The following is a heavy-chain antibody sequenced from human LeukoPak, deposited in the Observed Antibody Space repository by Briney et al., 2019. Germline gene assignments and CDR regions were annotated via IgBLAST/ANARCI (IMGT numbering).Heavy chain of an antibody. J-gene: IGHJ5*02. CDR2: ISGGGVNT. V-gene: IGHV3-23*01. D-gene: IGHD3-22*01. Sequence: PGGSLRLSCTTSGFNFNNAWMNWVRQAPGKGLEWVSAISGGGVNTYYADSVKGRFTISRDNSKNMLYLQMNSLRAEDTAVYYCAKTLGYSGYFSPWGQGTLVTVSS. CDR3: AKTLGYSGYFSP. CDR1: GFNFNNAW.